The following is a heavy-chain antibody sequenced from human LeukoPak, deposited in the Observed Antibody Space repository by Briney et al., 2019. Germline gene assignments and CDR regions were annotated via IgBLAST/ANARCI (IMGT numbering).Heavy chain of an antibody. J-gene: IGHJ5*02. D-gene: IGHD3-9*01. Sequence: GRSLRLSCAASGFTFSSYAMHWLRQAPGQGLEWMGWINPNSGGTDYAQRFQGRVTMTRDTSIRTAYMELSRLRSDDTAVYYCARDQRALLRYFDWSFDPWGQGTLVTVSS. CDR2: INPNSGGT. V-gene: IGHV1-2*02. CDR3: ARDQRALLRYFDWSFDP. CDR1: GFTFSSYA.